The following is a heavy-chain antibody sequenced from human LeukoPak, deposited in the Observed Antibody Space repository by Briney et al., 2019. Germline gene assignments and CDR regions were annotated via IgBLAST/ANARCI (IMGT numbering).Heavy chain of an antibody. V-gene: IGHV1-24*01. CDR1: GYTLTELS. CDR2: FDPEDGET. J-gene: IGHJ4*02. CDR3: ATSILRYFDWLLFV. D-gene: IGHD3-9*01. Sequence: GASVKVSCKVSGYTLTELSMHWVRQAPGKGLEWMGGFDPEDGETIYAQKFQGRVTMTEDTSTDTAYMELSSLRSEDTAVYYCATSILRYFDWLLFVWGQGTLVTVSS.